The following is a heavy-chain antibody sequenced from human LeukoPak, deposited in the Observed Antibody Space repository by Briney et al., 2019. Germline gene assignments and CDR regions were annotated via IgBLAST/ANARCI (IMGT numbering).Heavy chain of an antibody. J-gene: IGHJ4*02. CDR3: ASSRAVVQGVTSPFDY. CDR1: GFTFSSYA. Sequence: GGSLRLSCAASGFTFSSYAMSWVRQAPGKGLEWVSAISGSGGSTYYADSVKGRFTISGDNSKNTLYLQMNSLRAEDTAVYYCASSRAVVQGVTSPFDYWGQGTLVTVSS. V-gene: IGHV3-23*01. CDR2: ISGSGGST. D-gene: IGHD3-10*01.